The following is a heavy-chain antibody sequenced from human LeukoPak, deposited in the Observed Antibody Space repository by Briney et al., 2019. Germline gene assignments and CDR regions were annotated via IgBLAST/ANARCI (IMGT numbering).Heavy chain of an antibody. CDR3: ARVKSSGWSDY. D-gene: IGHD6-19*01. CDR1: GYTFSSYG. J-gene: IGHJ4*02. CDR2: ISAYNGNT. V-gene: IGHV1-18*01. Sequence: ASVKVSCKVSGYTFSSYGISWMRQAPGHGLEWMGWISAYNGNTNYAQKLQGRVTMTTDTSTSTAYMELRSLRSDDTAVYYCARVKSSGWSDYWGQGTLVTVSS.